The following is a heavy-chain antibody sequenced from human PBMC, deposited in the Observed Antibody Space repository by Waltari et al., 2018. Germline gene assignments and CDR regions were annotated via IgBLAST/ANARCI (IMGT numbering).Heavy chain of an antibody. Sequence: QLQLQESGPGLVKPSETLSLTCTVSGGSISSSSYYWGWIRQPLGKGLEWIGSIYYSGITYYNPSLKSRVTISVDTSKNQFSLKLSSVTAADTAVYYCAREQSSGWYIGYWGQGTLVTVSS. CDR2: IYYSGIT. D-gene: IGHD6-19*01. V-gene: IGHV4-39*07. CDR3: AREQSSGWYIGY. CDR1: GGSISSSSYY. J-gene: IGHJ4*02.